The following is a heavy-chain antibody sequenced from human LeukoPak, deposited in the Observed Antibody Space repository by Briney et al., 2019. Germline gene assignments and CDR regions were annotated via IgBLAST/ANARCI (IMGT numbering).Heavy chain of an antibody. CDR3: AAETMTTVTTEDY. Sequence: EALVKVSCKASGFTFTSSAVQWVRQARGQRLEWIGWIVVGSGNTNYAQKFQERVTITRDMSTSTAYMELSSLRSEDTAVYYCAAETMTTVTTEDYWGQGTLVTVSS. CDR1: GFTFTSSA. J-gene: IGHJ4*02. V-gene: IGHV1-58*01. CDR2: IVVGSGNT. D-gene: IGHD4-17*01.